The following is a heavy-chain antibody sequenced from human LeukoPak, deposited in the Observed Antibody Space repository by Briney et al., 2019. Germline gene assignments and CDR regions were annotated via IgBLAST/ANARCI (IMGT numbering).Heavy chain of an antibody. V-gene: IGHV3-30*18. CDR3: AKEGSYSSSWFDY. D-gene: IGHD6-13*01. Sequence: GGSLRLSCAASGFTFSSYGMHWVRQAPGKGLEWVAVISYDGSNEYYADSVKGRFTISRDNSKNTLYLQMNSLRAEDTAVYYCAKEGSYSSSWFDYWGQGTLVTVSS. CDR2: ISYDGSNE. J-gene: IGHJ4*02. CDR1: GFTFSSYG.